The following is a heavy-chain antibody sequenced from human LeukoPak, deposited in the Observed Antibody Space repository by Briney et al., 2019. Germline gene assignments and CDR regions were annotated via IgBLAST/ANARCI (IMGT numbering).Heavy chain of an antibody. CDR3: ARRHIAAAGKLSP. Sequence: SETLSLTCAVYGGSFSGYYWSWIRQPPGKGLEWLGEINHSGSTNYNPSLKSRVTISVDTSKNQFSLKLSSVTAADTAVYYCARRHIAAAGKLSPWGQGTLVTVSS. J-gene: IGHJ5*02. CDR2: INHSGST. V-gene: IGHV4-34*01. CDR1: GGSFSGYY. D-gene: IGHD6-13*01.